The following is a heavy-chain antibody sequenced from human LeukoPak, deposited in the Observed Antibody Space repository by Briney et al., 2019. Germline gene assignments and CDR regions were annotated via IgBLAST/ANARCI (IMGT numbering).Heavy chain of an antibody. CDR1: GFTFSSYA. CDR3: AKGGSPYGEIEDWFDT. CDR2: ISGSGGST. J-gene: IGHJ5*02. V-gene: IGHV3-23*01. D-gene: IGHD4-17*01. Sequence: GGSLRLSCAASGFTFSSYAMSWVRQAPGKGLEWVSAISGSGGSTYYADSVKGRFTISRDNSKNTLYLQMNSLRAEDTAVYYCAKGGSPYGEIEDWFDTWGQGTLVTVSS.